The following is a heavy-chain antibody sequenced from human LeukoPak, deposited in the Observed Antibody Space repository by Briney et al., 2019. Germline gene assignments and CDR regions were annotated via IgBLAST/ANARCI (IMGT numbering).Heavy chain of an antibody. J-gene: IGHJ1*01. CDR3: ASYCSSSSCHGYFPH. D-gene: IGHD2-2*01. CDR2: ISRSGTT. V-gene: IGHV4-30-4*01. Sequence: TSETLSLTCTVSAASVSSGDYYWRWLRQSPGKVLEWVGYISRSGTTHYNPSLKSRTTISIDTSKNQFTLHLTSVTAADTALYYCASYCSSSSCHGYFPHWGQGALVTAS. CDR1: AASVSSGDYY.